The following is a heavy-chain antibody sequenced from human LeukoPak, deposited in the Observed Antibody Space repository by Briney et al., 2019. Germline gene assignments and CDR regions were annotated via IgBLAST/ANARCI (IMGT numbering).Heavy chain of an antibody. CDR1: GYSFTSYW. CDR2: IYPGDSDT. CDR3: ARLMIDYGDQGYFGY. V-gene: IGHV5-51*01. J-gene: IGHJ4*02. Sequence: GEPLKISCQGSGYSFTSYWIGWVRQMPGKGLEWIGIIYPGDSDTRYSPSFQGQVTVSADKSISTAYLQWSSLKASDTAMYYCARLMIDYGDQGYFGYWGQGTLVTVSS. D-gene: IGHD4-17*01.